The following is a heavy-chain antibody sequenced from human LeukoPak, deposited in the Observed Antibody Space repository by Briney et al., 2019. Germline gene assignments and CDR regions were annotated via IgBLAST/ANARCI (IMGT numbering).Heavy chain of an antibody. D-gene: IGHD2-15*01. CDR1: GYTFTSYD. J-gene: IGHJ6*02. CDR3: AREKVAMGAAANPPPYGMAV. Sequence: ASVKVSCKASGYTFTSYDINWVRQATGQGLEWMGWVNPNSGNTGYAQKFQGRVTMTRDTSTSTFYMELRSLRSADTALHYCAREKVAMGAAANPPPYGMAVWGQGTTVTVSS. CDR2: VNPNSGNT. V-gene: IGHV1-8*01.